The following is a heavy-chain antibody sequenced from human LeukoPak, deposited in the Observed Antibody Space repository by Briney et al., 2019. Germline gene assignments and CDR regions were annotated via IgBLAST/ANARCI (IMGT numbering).Heavy chain of an antibody. CDR1: GYTFTSYY. D-gene: IGHD3-10*01. J-gene: IGHJ5*02. CDR3: ARDGWFGELGLWFDP. V-gene: IGHV1-46*03. CDR2: ISPSGGST. Sequence: ASVKVSCKASGYTFTSYYMHWVRQAPGQGLEWMGIISPSGGSTSYAQKFQGRVTMTRDTSTSTVYMELSSLRSEDTAVYYCARDGWFGELGLWFDPWGQGTLVTVSS.